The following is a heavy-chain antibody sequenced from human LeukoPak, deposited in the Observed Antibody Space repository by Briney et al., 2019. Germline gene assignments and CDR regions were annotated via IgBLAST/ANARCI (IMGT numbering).Heavy chain of an antibody. J-gene: IGHJ4*02. CDR1: GVSISDYY. CDR3: AKKDGDF. V-gene: IGHV4-4*07. CDR2: IYISGST. Sequence: SETLSLTCSVSGVSISDYYWTWFRQPAGKGLEWIGRIYISGSTDYNPSLKSRVIMSVDTSRNQLSLKLTSLTAADTAVYYCAKKDGDFWGQGTLVSVSS.